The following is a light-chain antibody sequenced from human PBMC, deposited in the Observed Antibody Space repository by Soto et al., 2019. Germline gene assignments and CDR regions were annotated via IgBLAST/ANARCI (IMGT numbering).Light chain of an antibody. V-gene: IGLV2-11*01. CDR3: CSYAANYNLV. CDR1: SSNVGGYNY. J-gene: IGLJ2*01. Sequence: QSALTQPRSVSASPGQSVTISCTGTSSNVGGYNYVSWYQQNPGKAPKLIIYDASKRPSGVPDRFSGSKSGNAASLTISVLQAEDEADYYCCSYAANYNLVFGGGTKLTVL. CDR2: DAS.